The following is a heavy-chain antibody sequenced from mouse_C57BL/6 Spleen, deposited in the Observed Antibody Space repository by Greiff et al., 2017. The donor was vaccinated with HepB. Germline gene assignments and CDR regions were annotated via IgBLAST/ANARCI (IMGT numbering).Heavy chain of an antibody. Sequence: QVQLKQPGAELVKPGASVKLSCKASGYTFTSYWMHWVKQRPGQGLEWIGMIHPNSGSTNYNEKFKSKATLTVDKSSSTAYMQLSSLTSEDSAVYYCARSPYYDYDVAMDYWGQGTSVTVSS. CDR2: IHPNSGST. CDR3: ARSPYYDYDVAMDY. D-gene: IGHD2-4*01. V-gene: IGHV1-64*01. J-gene: IGHJ4*01. CDR1: GYTFTSYW.